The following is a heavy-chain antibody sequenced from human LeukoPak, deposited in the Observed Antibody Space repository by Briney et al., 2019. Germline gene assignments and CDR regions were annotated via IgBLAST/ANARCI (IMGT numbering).Heavy chain of an antibody. Sequence: ASVKVSCTASGYTFTSYGISWVRQAPGQGLEWMGWISAYNGNTNYAQKLQGRVTMTTDTSTSTAYMELRSLRSDDTAVYYCARDGRVPYYYCGMDVWGQGTTVTVSS. J-gene: IGHJ6*02. D-gene: IGHD3-10*01. CDR1: GYTFTSYG. V-gene: IGHV1-18*01. CDR2: ISAYNGNT. CDR3: ARDGRVPYYYCGMDV.